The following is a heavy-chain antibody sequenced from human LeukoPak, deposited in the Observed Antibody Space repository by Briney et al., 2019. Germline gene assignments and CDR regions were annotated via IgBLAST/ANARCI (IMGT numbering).Heavy chain of an antibody. V-gene: IGHV3-72*01. J-gene: IGHJ3*02. D-gene: IGHD2-21*02. CDR2: TRNKANSYTT. CDR3: ARVDCGEAFDI. CDR1: GFTFSDHY. Sequence: GGSLRLSCAASGFTFSDHYMDWVRQAPGKGLEWVGRTRNKANSYTTEYAASVKGRFTISRDDSKNSLYLQMNSLKTEDTAVYYCARVDCGEAFDIWGQGTMVTVSS.